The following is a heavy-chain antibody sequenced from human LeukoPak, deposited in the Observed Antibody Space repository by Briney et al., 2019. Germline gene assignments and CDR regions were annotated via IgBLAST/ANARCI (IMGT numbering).Heavy chain of an antibody. J-gene: IGHJ4*02. V-gene: IGHV3-66*02. CDR3: ARGPTVLDYDFWSGYYTSIDY. D-gene: IGHD3-3*01. CDR1: GFTVSSSY. CDR2: IYSGGTT. Sequence: GGSLRLSCAASGFTVSSSYMSWVRQAPGKGLEWVSVIYSGGTTYYADYVKGRFTISRDKCKNTMYLEMNSLRAEHPVVYYCARGPTVLDYDFWSGYYTSIDYWGQGTLVTVSS.